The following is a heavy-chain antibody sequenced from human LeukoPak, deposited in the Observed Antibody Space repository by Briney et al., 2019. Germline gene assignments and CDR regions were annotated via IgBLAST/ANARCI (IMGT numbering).Heavy chain of an antibody. V-gene: IGHV4-31*03. D-gene: IGHD3-22*01. CDR2: IYYSGST. Sequence: PSETLSLTCTVSGGSISSGGYYWSWIRQHPGKGLEWIGYIYYSGSTYYNPSLKSRVTISVDTSKNQFSLKLSSVTAADTAVYYCARGRTYYYDSSNQGFDYWGQGTLVTVSS. CDR3: ARGRTYYYDSSNQGFDY. CDR1: GGSISSGGYY. J-gene: IGHJ4*02.